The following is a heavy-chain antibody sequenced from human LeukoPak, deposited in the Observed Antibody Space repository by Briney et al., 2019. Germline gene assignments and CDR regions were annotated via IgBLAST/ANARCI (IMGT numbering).Heavy chain of an antibody. V-gene: IGHV4-61*05. J-gene: IGHJ4*02. CDR3: ARHVGPRHSSGCFDY. D-gene: IGHD6-19*01. Sequence: PSETLSLTCTVSGGSISCSSYYWSWIRQPPGKGLEWIGYIYYSGSTNYNPSLKSRVTISVDTSKNQFSLKLSSVTAADTAVYYCARHVGPRHSSGCFDYWGQGTLVTVSS. CDR1: GGSISCSSYY. CDR2: IYYSGST.